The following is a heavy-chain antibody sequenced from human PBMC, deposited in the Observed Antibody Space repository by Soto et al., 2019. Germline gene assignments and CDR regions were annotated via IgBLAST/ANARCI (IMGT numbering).Heavy chain of an antibody. CDR3: ARVFRLAVKSSCFDY. V-gene: IGHV1-18*01. CDR2: ISAYNGNP. D-gene: IGHD6-19*01. CDR1: GYKFTGYG. J-gene: IGHJ4*02. Sequence: VASVKVSCKASGYKFTGYGIGWVRQAPGQGLEWMGWISAYNGNPSYAQKFQGRVTMTTDTSTSTAYMELRRLRADDTAVYFCARVFRLAVKSSCFDYWGQGTLVTVSS.